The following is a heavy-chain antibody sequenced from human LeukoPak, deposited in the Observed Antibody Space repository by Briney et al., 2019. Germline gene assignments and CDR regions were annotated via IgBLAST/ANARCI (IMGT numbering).Heavy chain of an antibody. J-gene: IGHJ4*02. D-gene: IGHD3-10*01. CDR1: GSSFPNYW. Sequence: GESLKISCKASGSSFPNYWSTWVRQVPGKGLEWMGMIYPDDSDTKYSPSFQGQVTISVDKSISTAYLQWDSLKVSDTSMYYCARLGKYGSGTYHRREIDYWGQGSLVTVSS. CDR3: ARLGKYGSGTYHRREIDY. CDR2: IYPDDSDT. V-gene: IGHV5-51*01.